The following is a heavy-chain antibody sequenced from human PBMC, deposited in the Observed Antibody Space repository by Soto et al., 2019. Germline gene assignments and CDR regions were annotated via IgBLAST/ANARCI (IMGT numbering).Heavy chain of an antibody. CDR1: GGSFSGYY. V-gene: IGHV4-34*01. J-gene: IGHJ6*02. Sequence: PSETLSLTCAVYGGSFSGYYWSWIRQPPGKGLEWIGEINHSGSTNYNPSLKSRVTISVDTSKNQFSLKLSSVTAADTAVYYCARTGITMVRGAKYYYYGMDVWGQGTTVT. CDR2: INHSGST. CDR3: ARTGITMVRGAKYYYYGMDV. D-gene: IGHD3-10*01.